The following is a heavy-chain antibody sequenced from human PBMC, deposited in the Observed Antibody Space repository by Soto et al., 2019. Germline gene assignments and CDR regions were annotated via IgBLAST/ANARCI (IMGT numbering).Heavy chain of an antibody. CDR1: GFTFSSYW. CDR3: ARVAYTYGWIYDY. CDR2: IKQDGSER. J-gene: IGHJ4*01. D-gene: IGHD2-2*02. Sequence: GGSLRLSCAAPGFTFSSYWMSWVRQAPGKGLEWVVNIKQDGSERYYMDSVRGRFTASRDNAKNSVYLQMNSLRAEDTAVYFCARVAYTYGWIYDYWGQGSLVTVSS. V-gene: IGHV3-7*01.